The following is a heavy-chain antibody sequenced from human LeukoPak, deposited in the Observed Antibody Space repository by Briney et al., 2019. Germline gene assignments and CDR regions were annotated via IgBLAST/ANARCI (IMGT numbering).Heavy chain of an antibody. CDR1: GCTFSSYG. Sequence: PGGSLRLSCAASGCTFSSYGMHWVRQAPGKGLEWVAVISYDGSNKYYADSVKGRFTISRDNSKNTLYLQMNSLRAEDTAVYYCAKTRGYFDWLSPPGYWGQGTLVTVSS. CDR2: ISYDGSNK. D-gene: IGHD3-9*01. CDR3: AKTRGYFDWLSPPGY. J-gene: IGHJ4*02. V-gene: IGHV3-30*18.